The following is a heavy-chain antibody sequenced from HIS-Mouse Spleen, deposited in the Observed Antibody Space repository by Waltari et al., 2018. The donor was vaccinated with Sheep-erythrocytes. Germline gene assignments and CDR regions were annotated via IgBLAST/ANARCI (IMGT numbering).Heavy chain of an antibody. CDR3: AKVRTVNYWYFDL. D-gene: IGHD1-1*01. V-gene: IGHV3-30*18. CDR2: ISYDGSNK. J-gene: IGHJ2*01. Sequence: MHWVRQAPGKGLEWVAVISYDGSNKYYADSVKGRFTISRDNSKNTLYLQMNSLRAEDTAVYYCAKVRTVNYWYFDLWGRGTLVTVSS.